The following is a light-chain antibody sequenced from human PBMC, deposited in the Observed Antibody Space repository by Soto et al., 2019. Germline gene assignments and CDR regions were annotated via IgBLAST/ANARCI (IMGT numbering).Light chain of an antibody. V-gene: IGKV1-5*01. J-gene: IGKJ5*01. CDR1: QTISRL. CDR3: HSRA. CDR2: DAS. Sequence: DIQLTQTPSTLSASVGDEVTITCRASQTISRLLAWYQQKPGRAPKLLIYDASTLESGVPSRFSGSGSETEFTLTNSRVRPDDFATYFCHSRAFGKGTRLEIK.